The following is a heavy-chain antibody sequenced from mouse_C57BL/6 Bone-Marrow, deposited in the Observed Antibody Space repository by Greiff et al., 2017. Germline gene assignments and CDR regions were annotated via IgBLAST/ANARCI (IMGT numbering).Heavy chain of an antibody. D-gene: IGHD4-1*02. V-gene: IGHV1-63*01. Sequence: VKLMESGAELVRPGTSVKMSCKASGYTFTNYWIGWAKQRPGHGLEWIGDIYPGGGYTNYNEKFKGKATLHADKSSSTTYMQFSSMTSDDTAIYDCARREQLDSYYDVWGTGTTVTVSS. CDR3: ARREQLDSYYDV. CDR1: GYTFTNYW. J-gene: IGHJ1*03. CDR2: IYPGGGYT.